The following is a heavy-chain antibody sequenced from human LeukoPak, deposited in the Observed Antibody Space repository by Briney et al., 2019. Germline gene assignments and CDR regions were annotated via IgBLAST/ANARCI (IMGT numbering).Heavy chain of an antibody. CDR3: ARDSSGWTDY. D-gene: IGHD6-19*01. CDR1: GFTVSSKY. Sequence: GGSLRLSCAASGFTVSSKYMSWVRQAPGKGLEWVSVIYGGGSTYYADSVKGRFTISRDNSKNTLYLQMNSLRAEDTAVYYCARDSSGWTDYWGQGTLVTVSS. J-gene: IGHJ4*02. V-gene: IGHV3-53*01. CDR2: IYGGGST.